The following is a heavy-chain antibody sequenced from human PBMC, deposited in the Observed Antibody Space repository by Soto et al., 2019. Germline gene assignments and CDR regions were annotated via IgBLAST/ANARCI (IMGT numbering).Heavy chain of an antibody. J-gene: IGHJ4*02. CDR1: GGSISSGDYY. V-gene: IGHV4-30-4*01. CDR3: ARDAPYCSGGSCYKYYFDY. D-gene: IGHD2-15*01. CDR2: IYYSGST. Sequence: SETLSLTCTVSGGSISSGDYYWSWIRQPPGKGLEWIGYIYYSGSTYYNPSLKSRVTISVDTSKNQFSLKLSSVTAADTAVYYCARDAPYCSGGSCYKYYFDYWGQGTLVTVSS.